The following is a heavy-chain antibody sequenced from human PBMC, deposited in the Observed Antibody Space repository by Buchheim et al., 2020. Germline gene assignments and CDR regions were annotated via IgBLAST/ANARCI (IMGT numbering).Heavy chain of an antibody. D-gene: IGHD6-6*01. J-gene: IGHJ4*02. CDR2: INPSGST. CDR3: ARSSWDSSSSVDYFDY. CDR1: GGSFSGYY. V-gene: IGHV4-34*01. Sequence: QVQLQQWGAGLLKPSETLSLTCAVYGGSFSGYYWSWIRQPPGKGLEWIGEINPSGSTNYNPSLKSRVTISVDTSKNQFSLKLSSVTAADTAVYYCARSSWDSSSSVDYFDYWGQGTL.